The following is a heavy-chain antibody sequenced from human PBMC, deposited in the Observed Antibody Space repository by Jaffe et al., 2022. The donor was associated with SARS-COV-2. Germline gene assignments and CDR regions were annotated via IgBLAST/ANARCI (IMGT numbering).Heavy chain of an antibody. Sequence: EVLLEESGGGLVKPGGSLRLSCAASGFSFSSYSIHWVRQAPGKGLEWVASISSSGTYMFHAESLKGRFTISRENAENSLYLQMNSLRAEDTAVYYCARDRQDRTTWSLRYSGTYPLDYWGQGTLVTVSS. CDR1: GFSFSSYS. V-gene: IGHV3-21*01. CDR2: ISSSGTYM. J-gene: IGHJ4*02. CDR3: ARDRQDRTTWSLRYSGTYPLDY. D-gene: IGHD1-26*01.